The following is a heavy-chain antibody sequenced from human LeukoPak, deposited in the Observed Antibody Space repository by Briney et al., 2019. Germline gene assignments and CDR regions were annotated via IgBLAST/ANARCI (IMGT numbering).Heavy chain of an antibody. Sequence: PGGSLRLSCAASGFTFSSYAMSWVRQAPGKGLEWVSAISGSGGSTYYADSVKGRFTISRDNSKNTLYLQMNSLRAEDTAVYYCAKAGKDDFWSGYYLVAQDYWGQGTLVTVSS. D-gene: IGHD3-3*01. CDR2: ISGSGGST. CDR3: AKAGKDDFWSGYYLVAQDY. CDR1: GFTFSSYA. V-gene: IGHV3-23*01. J-gene: IGHJ4*02.